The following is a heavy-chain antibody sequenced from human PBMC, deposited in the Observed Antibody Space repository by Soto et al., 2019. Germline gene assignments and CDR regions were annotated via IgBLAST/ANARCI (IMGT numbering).Heavy chain of an antibody. CDR3: ARVTPGNNLYYFSGTDV. CDR1: GFTFGTYA. J-gene: IGHJ6*02. Sequence: GGSLRLSCVASGFTFGTYAIHWVRQAPGKGLQWVALISYEGSNTYYADSVKGRFTVSRDNSKSTLYLQMNSLRPEDTGVYYCARVTPGNNLYYFSGTDVWGQGTSVTVSS. CDR2: ISYEGSNT. V-gene: IGHV3-30-3*01. D-gene: IGHD1-1*01.